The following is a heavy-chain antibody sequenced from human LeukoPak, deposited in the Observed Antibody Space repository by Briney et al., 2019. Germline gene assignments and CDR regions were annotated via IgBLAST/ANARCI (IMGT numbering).Heavy chain of an antibody. CDR3: ARDSSAEYFQH. Sequence: GGSLRLSCAASGFTFSSYAMSWVRQAPGKGLEWVSAISGSGGSTYYADSVKGRFTISRDNAKNSLYLQMNSLRAEDTAVYYCARDSSAEYFQHWGQGTLVTVSS. CDR1: GFTFSSYA. J-gene: IGHJ1*01. V-gene: IGHV3-23*01. CDR2: ISGSGGST.